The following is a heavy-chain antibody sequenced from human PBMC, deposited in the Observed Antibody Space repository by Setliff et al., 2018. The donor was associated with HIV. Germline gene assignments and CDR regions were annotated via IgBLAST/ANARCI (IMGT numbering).Heavy chain of an antibody. CDR1: GDFRNIQW. V-gene: IGHV4-59*11. D-gene: IGHD1-1*01. Sequence: SETLSLTCTVSGDFRNIQWWTWMRQSPGLGLQWIGSIHHSGSTYYDPSLKNRVTLSVDTSNNLVSLTLTSVTAADTAVYYCAKQPGGHSFFDLWGQGILVTVSS. CDR2: IHHSGST. J-gene: IGHJ4*02. CDR3: AKQPGGHSFFDL.